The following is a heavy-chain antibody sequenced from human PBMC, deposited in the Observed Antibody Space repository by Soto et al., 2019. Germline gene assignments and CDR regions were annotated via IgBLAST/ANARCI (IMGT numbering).Heavy chain of an antibody. CDR3: TTDPWGYSSGWYESYYYYGMYV. V-gene: IGHV3-15*07. J-gene: IGHJ6*02. D-gene: IGHD6-19*01. Sequence: EVQLVESGGGLVKPGGSLRLSCAASGFTFSNAWMNWVRQSPGKGLEWVGRIKSKTDGGTTDYAAPVKGRFTISRDDSKNTLYLQMNSLKTEDTAVYYFTTDPWGYSSGWYESYYYYGMYVWGQGTTVTVSS. CDR1: GFTFSNAW. CDR2: IKSKTDGGTT.